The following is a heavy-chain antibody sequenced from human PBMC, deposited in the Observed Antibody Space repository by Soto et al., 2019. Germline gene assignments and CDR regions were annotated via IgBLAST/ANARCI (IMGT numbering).Heavy chain of an antibody. CDR1: GYTFTSYA. Sequence: ASVKVSCKASGYTFTSYAMHWVRQAPGQRLEWMGWINAGNGNTKYSQKFQGRVTMTRDTSASTAYMELSSLRSEDTAVYYCSSACSCTSCYNPTYYYYYYGMDVWGQGTTVTVSS. V-gene: IGHV1-3*01. J-gene: IGHJ6*02. D-gene: IGHD2-2*02. CDR2: INAGNGNT. CDR3: SSACSCTSCYNPTYYYYYYGMDV.